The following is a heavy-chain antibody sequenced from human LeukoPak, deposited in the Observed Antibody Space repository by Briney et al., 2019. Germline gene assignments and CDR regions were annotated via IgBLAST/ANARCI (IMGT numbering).Heavy chain of an antibody. D-gene: IGHD3-9*01. Sequence: ASVKVSCKTSGFTFTTHDVTWVRQATGQGLEWMGWMNPDSGDTGYAQKFQGRVTMTRDTSISTAYMELSSLQSEDTAIYYCARGLGDYNTDWFPVSGYWGQGTLVTVSS. V-gene: IGHV1-8*01. CDR1: GFTFTTHD. CDR2: MNPDSGDT. CDR3: ARGLGDYNTDWFPVSGY. J-gene: IGHJ4*02.